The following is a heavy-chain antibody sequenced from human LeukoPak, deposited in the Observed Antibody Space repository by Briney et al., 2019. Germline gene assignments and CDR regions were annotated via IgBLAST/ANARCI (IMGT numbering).Heavy chain of an antibody. CDR3: ARDITFGGVNLDI. Sequence: ASVKVSCKASGYTFTGYYMHWVRQAPGQGLEWMGWIYPNSGGTNYAQKFQGRVTMTRDTSISTAYMELSRLRSDDTAVYYCARDITFGGVNLDIWGQGTMVTVSP. J-gene: IGHJ3*02. D-gene: IGHD3-16*01. CDR2: IYPNSGGT. V-gene: IGHV1-2*02. CDR1: GYTFTGYY.